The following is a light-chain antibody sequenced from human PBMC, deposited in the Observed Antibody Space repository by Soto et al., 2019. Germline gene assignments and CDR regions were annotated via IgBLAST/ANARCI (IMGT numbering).Light chain of an antibody. Sequence: DIQMTQSPSTLSASVGDRVTITCRASQSIDSWLAWYHHKPGKAPKLLIFKASTLETGVPPRFSGSGFGTEFTLTIDSLQPDDFGTYYCQQYNSYALTFGQGTRLEIK. V-gene: IGKV1-5*03. J-gene: IGKJ5*01. CDR2: KAS. CDR3: QQYNSYALT. CDR1: QSIDSW.